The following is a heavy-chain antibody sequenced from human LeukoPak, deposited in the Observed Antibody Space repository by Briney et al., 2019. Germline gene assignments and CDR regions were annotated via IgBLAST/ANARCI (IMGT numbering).Heavy chain of an antibody. J-gene: IGHJ4*02. Sequence: GASVKVSCKASGGTFSSYAISWVRQAPGQGLEWMGGIIPIFGTANYAQKFQGRVTITADKSTSTAYMELSSLRFEDTAVYYCARGSELWSPHYFDYWGQGTLVTVSS. CDR2: IIPIFGTA. V-gene: IGHV1-69*06. CDR1: GGTFSSYA. D-gene: IGHD5-18*01. CDR3: ARGSELWSPHYFDY.